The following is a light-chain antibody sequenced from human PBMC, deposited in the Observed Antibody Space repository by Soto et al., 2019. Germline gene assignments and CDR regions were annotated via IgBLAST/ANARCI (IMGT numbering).Light chain of an antibody. CDR1: QGISSY. CDR3: LQHNSYPGS. Sequence: DIQMTQSPSVVSASVGDRVTITCRASQGISSYVAWFQQKPGKVPKSLIYAASKLQSGVPSRFSGSGSGTEFTLTISSLQPEDFATYYCLQHNSYPGSFGGGTKVEIK. J-gene: IGKJ4*01. V-gene: IGKV1-17*03. CDR2: AAS.